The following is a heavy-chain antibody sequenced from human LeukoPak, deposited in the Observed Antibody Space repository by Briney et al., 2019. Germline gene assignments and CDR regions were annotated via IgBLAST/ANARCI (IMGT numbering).Heavy chain of an antibody. J-gene: IGHJ4*02. V-gene: IGHV1-69*06. CDR2: IIPIFGTA. D-gene: IGHD6-13*01. Sequence: SVKVSCKASGGTFSSYAISWVRQAPGQGLEWMGGIIPIFGTANYAQKFQGRVTITADKSTSTAYMELSSLRSEDTAVYYCARAQAAAYPFDYWGQGTLVAVSS. CDR1: GGTFSSYA. CDR3: ARAQAAAYPFDY.